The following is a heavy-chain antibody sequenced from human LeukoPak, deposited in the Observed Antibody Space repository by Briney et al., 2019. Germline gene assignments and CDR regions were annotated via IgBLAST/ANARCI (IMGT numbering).Heavy chain of an antibody. CDR3: ARGHPTVGSGSYLNY. CDR2: INANSGTT. D-gene: IGHD3-10*01. Sequence: GGSLRLSCTASGFAFSVYAMSWLRQPPGKGLEWVSTINANSGTTSYAASVRGRFTISRDNSKNTLYLQLNTLRAEDTAVYYCARGHPTVGSGSYLNYWGQGTLVTVSS. J-gene: IGHJ4*02. CDR1: GFAFSVYA. V-gene: IGHV3-23*01.